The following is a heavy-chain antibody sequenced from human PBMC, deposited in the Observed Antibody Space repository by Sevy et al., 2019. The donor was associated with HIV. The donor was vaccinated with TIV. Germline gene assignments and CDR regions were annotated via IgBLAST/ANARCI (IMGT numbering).Heavy chain of an antibody. J-gene: IGHJ3*02. V-gene: IGHV3-21*01. CDR3: ARATGTEAHDAFDI. CDR1: GFTFSDYC. D-gene: IGHD1-1*01. Sequence: EGSLRLSCAASGFTFSDYCVNWVRQAPGKELEWVSSIGDRSFYIYYADSVKGRFTISRDNAKNSLYLQMNSLRAEDTAVYYCARATGTEAHDAFDIWGQGTMVTVSS. CDR2: IGDRSFYI.